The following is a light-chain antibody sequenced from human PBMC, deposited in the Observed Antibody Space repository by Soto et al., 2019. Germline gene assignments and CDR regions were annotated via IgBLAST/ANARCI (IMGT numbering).Light chain of an antibody. J-gene: IGKJ3*01. Sequence: DIQLTQSPSFLSASVGDRVTITCRARQGISNFLAWYQQKPGKAPKLLIYAASTLQSGVPSRFSGSGSGTEFTRTISSLQPEDFATYYCQQLNSYLFTFGPGTKVDIK. CDR3: QQLNSYLFT. CDR1: QGISNF. V-gene: IGKV1-9*01. CDR2: AAS.